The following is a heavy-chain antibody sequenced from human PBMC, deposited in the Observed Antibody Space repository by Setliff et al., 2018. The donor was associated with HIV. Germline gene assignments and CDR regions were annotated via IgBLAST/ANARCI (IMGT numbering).Heavy chain of an antibody. V-gene: IGHV4-4*08. Sequence: SETLSLTCTVSGGSISSYYWSWIRQPPGKGLEWIGHIYTSGSTNYNPSHKSRVTMSVGTSKNQFSLKLSSVTAADTAVYYCARCYYNFWSGYPLDYMDVWGKGTTVTVSS. CDR3: ARCYYNFWSGYPLDYMDV. CDR2: IYTSGST. D-gene: IGHD3-3*01. J-gene: IGHJ6*03. CDR1: GGSISSYY.